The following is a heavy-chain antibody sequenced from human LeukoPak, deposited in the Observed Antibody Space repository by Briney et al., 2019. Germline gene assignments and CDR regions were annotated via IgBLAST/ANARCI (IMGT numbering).Heavy chain of an antibody. V-gene: IGHV3-23*01. J-gene: IGHJ6*02. CDR2: ISGSGGST. CDR1: GFTFSSFG. CDR3: AGGPGVYYYGMDV. Sequence: GGSLRLSCAASGFTFSSFGLSWVRQAPGKGLEWVSAISGSGGSTYYADSVKGRFTISRDNSKNTLYLQMNSLRAEDTALYYCAGGPGVYYYGMDVWGQGTSVTVSS.